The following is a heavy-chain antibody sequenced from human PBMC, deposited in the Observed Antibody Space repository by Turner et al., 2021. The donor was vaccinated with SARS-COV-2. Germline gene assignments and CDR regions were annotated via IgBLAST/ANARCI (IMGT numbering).Heavy chain of an antibody. J-gene: IGHJ6*02. D-gene: IGHD5-18*01. Sequence: QVQLVESGGGVVQPGRSLRLSAAASGFPFSSYGMHWVRQAPGKGLEWVAVIWYDGSNKYYADSVKGRFTISRDNSKNTLYLQMNSLRAEDTAVYYCARDLEGAMVTYYYGMDVWGQGTTVTVSS. CDR1: GFPFSSYG. CDR3: ARDLEGAMVTYYYGMDV. V-gene: IGHV3-33*01. CDR2: IWYDGSNK.